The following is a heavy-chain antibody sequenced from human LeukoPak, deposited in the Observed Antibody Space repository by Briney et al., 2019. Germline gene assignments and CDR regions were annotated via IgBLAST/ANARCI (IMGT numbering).Heavy chain of an antibody. D-gene: IGHD5-18*01. CDR2: IYPGDPNI. CDR3: ARRGYSYGFFDY. Sequence: GESLKISCTASGYSFSTYWIGWVRQMPGEGLEWMGIIYPGDPNIRYRPSFQGQVTISADKTISTAYLQWSSLKASDTAMYYCARRGYSYGFFDYWGQGTLVTVSS. J-gene: IGHJ4*02. V-gene: IGHV5-51*01. CDR1: GYSFSTYW.